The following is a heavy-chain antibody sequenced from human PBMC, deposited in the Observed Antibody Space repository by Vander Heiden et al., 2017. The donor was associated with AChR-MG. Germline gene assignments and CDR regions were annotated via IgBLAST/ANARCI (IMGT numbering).Heavy chain of an antibody. D-gene: IGHD3-22*01. CDR1: GGTFSSYA. CDR2: IIAIFGTA. Sequence: QVQLVQSGAEVKKPGSSVTVSCKASGGTFSSYAISWVRQAPGQGREWMGGIIAIFGTANYAQKFQGRVTITADESTSTAYMELSSLRSEDTAVYYCARARSGYYSEDAFDIWGQGTRVTVSS. CDR3: ARARSGYYSEDAFDI. V-gene: IGHV1-69*01. J-gene: IGHJ3*02.